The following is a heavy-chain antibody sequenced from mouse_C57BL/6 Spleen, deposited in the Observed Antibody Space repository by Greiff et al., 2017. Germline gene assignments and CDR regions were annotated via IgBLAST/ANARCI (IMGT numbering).Heavy chain of an antibody. D-gene: IGHD1-1*01. CDR3: ARSPYYGSSLYAMDY. Sequence: VQLQQSGPELVKPGASVKISCKASGYAFSSSWMNWVKQRPGKGLEWIGRIYPGDGDTNYNGKFKGKATLTADKSSSTAYMQLSSLTSEDSAVYFCARSPYYGSSLYAMDYWGQGTSVTVSS. V-gene: IGHV1-82*01. CDR1: GYAFSSSW. CDR2: IYPGDGDT. J-gene: IGHJ4*01.